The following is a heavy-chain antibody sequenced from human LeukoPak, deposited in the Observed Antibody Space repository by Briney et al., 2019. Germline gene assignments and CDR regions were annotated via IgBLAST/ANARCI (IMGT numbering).Heavy chain of an antibody. CDR3: ARDFGYSGYDPTYYYYGMDV. J-gene: IGHJ6*02. Sequence: ASVKVSCKASGYTFTSYYMHWVRQAPGQGLEWMGIINPSGGSTSYAQKFQGRVTMTRDTSTSTVYMELSSLRSEDTAVYYCARDFGYSGYDPTYYYYGMDVWGQGTTVTVSS. CDR1: GYTFTSYY. D-gene: IGHD5-12*01. V-gene: IGHV1-46*01. CDR2: INPSGGST.